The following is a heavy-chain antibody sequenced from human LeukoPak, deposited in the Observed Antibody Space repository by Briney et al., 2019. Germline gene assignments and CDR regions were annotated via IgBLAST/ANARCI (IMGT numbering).Heavy chain of an antibody. J-gene: IGHJ4*02. CDR1: GGSISSYY. V-gene: IGHV4-59*08. D-gene: IGHD7-27*01. Sequence: SDTLSLTCTVSGGSISSYYWSWIRQPPGKGLEWIGYIYYSGSTNYNPSLKSRVTISVDTSKNQFSLKLSSVTAADTAVYYCARLLGLRYFDYWGQGTLVTVSS. CDR3: ARLLGLRYFDY. CDR2: IYYSGST.